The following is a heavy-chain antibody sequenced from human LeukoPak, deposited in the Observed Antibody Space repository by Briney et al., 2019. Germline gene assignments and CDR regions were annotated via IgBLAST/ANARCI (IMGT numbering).Heavy chain of an antibody. Sequence: SETLSLTCAVYGGSFSGYYWSWIRQPPGKGLEWIGEINHSGSTNYNPSLKSRVTISVDTSKNQFSLKLSSVTAADTAVYYCARYDFWSGYGMDVWGQGTTVTVSS. D-gene: IGHD3-3*01. V-gene: IGHV4-34*01. CDR3: ARYDFWSGYGMDV. CDR1: GGSFSGYY. CDR2: INHSGST. J-gene: IGHJ6*02.